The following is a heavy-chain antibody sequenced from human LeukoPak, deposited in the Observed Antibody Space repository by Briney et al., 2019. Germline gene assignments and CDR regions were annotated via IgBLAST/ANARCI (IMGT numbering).Heavy chain of an antibody. CDR2: IHYSGST. D-gene: IGHD1-1*01. CDR1: GGSITNYY. V-gene: IGHV4-59*08. J-gene: IGHJ6*03. CDR3: ARQGRRYMDV. Sequence: SETLSLTCTVSGGSITNYYWTWIRQPPGKGLEWIGYIHYSGSTNYNPSLKSRVTISVDTSKDQFSLKLSSVTAADTAVYYCARQGRRYMDVWGKGTTVTVSS.